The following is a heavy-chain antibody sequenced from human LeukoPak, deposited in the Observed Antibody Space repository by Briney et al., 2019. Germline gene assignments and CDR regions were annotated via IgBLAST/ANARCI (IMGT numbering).Heavy chain of an antibody. V-gene: IGHV3-48*03. J-gene: IGHJ4*02. D-gene: IGHD6-13*01. CDR3: ARRWSSSWTAFDY. CDR2: ISSSGNTI. Sequence: PGGSLRLSCAASGFTFSSYEMNWVRQAPGKGLEWVSYISSSGNTIYYADSVKGRFTISRDNAKNSLYLQMNSLRAEDTAVYYCARRWSSSWTAFDYWGQGTLVTVSS. CDR1: GFTFSSYE.